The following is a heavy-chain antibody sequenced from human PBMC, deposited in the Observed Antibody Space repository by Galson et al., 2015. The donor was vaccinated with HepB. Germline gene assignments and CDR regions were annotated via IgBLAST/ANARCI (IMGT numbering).Heavy chain of an antibody. CDR3: ARGIFGVVISYYYYYMDV. V-gene: IGHV1-8*01. J-gene: IGHJ6*03. CDR2: MNPNSGNT. Sequence: SVKVSCKASGYTFTSYDINWVRQATGQGLEWMGWMNPNSGNTGYAQKFQGRVTMTRNTSISTAYMELSSLRSEDTAVYYCARGIFGVVISYYYYYMDVWGKGTTVTVSS. D-gene: IGHD3-3*01. CDR1: GYTFTSYD.